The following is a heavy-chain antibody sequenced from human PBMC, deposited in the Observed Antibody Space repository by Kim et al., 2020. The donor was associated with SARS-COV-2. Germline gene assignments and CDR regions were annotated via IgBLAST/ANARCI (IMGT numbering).Heavy chain of an antibody. Sequence: SQTLSLTCAISGDSVSSNSAAWNWIRQSPSRGLEWLGRTYYRSKWYNDYAVSVKSRITINPDTSKNQFSLQLNSVTPEDTAVYYCARVGYSSSSSLNYYYGMDVWGQGTTVTVSS. CDR3: ARVGYSSSSSLNYYYGMDV. D-gene: IGHD6-6*01. CDR2: TYYRSKWYN. CDR1: GDSVSSNSAA. J-gene: IGHJ6*02. V-gene: IGHV6-1*01.